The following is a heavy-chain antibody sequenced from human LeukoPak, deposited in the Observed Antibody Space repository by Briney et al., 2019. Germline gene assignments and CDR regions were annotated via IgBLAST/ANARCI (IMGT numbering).Heavy chain of an antibody. CDR3: ARGRGVVPFDY. CDR1: GGSISSGGYS. V-gene: IGHV4-30-2*01. Sequence: SETLSLTCAVSGGSISSGGYSWSWIRQPPGKGLEWIGYIYHSGSTYYNPSLKSRVTISVDRSKNQSSLKLSSVTAADTAVYYCARGRGVVPFDYWGQGTLVTVSS. D-gene: IGHD2-2*01. CDR2: IYHSGST. J-gene: IGHJ4*02.